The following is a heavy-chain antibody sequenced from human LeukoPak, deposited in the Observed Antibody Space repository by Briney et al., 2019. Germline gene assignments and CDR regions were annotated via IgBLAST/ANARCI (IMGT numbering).Heavy chain of an antibody. CDR1: GGSISSYC. J-gene: IGHJ4*02. D-gene: IGHD5-18*01. CDR3: ARDVGGYNYGYSLDY. Sequence: SETLSLTCTVSGGSISSYCWNWIRQPAGKGLEWIGRIYTSGSTSYNSSLKSRVTMSVDTSKNQFSLKLSSVTAADTAVYYCARDVGGYNYGYSLDYWGQGTLDSVSS. CDR2: IYTSGST. V-gene: IGHV4-4*07.